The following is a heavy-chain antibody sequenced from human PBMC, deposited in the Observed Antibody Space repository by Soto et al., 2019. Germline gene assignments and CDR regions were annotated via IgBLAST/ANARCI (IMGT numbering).Heavy chain of an antibody. Sequence: ELQLLEYGGQLVQPGGSLRLSCAASGFIFRTYTMNWVRQAPGKGLEWVSGIGSGGDPQYADYVKGGVTISRDNSKNMVFLQINSLIAEDTAVYYCAKDRYPVSIWYFYHWGQGTPVTVSS. CDR1: GFIFRTYT. CDR3: AKDRYPVSIWYFYH. V-gene: IGHV3-23*01. D-gene: IGHD1-26*01. CDR2: IGSGGDP. J-gene: IGHJ4*02.